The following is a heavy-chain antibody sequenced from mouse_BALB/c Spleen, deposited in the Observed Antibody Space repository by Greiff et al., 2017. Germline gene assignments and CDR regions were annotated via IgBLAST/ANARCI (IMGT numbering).Heavy chain of an antibody. J-gene: IGHJ4*01. Sequence: EVMLVESGGGLVQPGGSRKLSCAASGFTFSSFGMHWVRQAPEKGLEWVAYISSGTSTIYYADTVKGRFTISRDNPKNTLFLQMTSLRSEDTAMYYCARRNDYGYVGAMDYWGQGTSVTVSS. CDR1: GFTFSSFG. CDR3: ARRNDYGYVGAMDY. V-gene: IGHV5-17*02. CDR2: ISSGTSTI. D-gene: IGHD1-2*01.